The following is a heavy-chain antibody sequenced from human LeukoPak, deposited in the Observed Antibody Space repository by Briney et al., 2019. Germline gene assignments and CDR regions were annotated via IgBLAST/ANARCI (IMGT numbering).Heavy chain of an antibody. D-gene: IGHD6-25*01. Sequence: PGGSLRLSCAASGFTFSSYAMSWVRQAPGKGLGWVSYISSSGSIIYYAGSVKGRFTISRDNAKNSLYLQMNSLRAEDTAVYYCARARGGYPNSLWDDYWGQGTLVTVSS. J-gene: IGHJ4*02. CDR1: GFTFSSYA. V-gene: IGHV3-48*04. CDR3: ARARGGYPNSLWDDY. CDR2: ISSSGSII.